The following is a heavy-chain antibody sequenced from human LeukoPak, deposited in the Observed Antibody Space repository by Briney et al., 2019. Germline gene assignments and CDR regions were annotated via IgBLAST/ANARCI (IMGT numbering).Heavy chain of an antibody. Sequence: SETLSLTCAVYGGSFSGYYWSWIRQPPGKGLEWIGEINHSGSTNYNPSLKSRVTISVDTSKNQFSLKLSSVTAADTAVYYCARRFRQQPRRGYWYFDLWGRGTLVTVSS. CDR3: ARRFRQQPRRGYWYFDL. V-gene: IGHV4-34*01. J-gene: IGHJ2*01. D-gene: IGHD6-13*01. CDR1: GGSFSGYY. CDR2: INHSGST.